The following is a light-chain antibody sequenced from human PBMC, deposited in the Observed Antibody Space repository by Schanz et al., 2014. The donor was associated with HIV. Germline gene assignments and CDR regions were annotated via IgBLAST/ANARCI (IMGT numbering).Light chain of an antibody. Sequence: DIQMTQSPSTLSASVGDRVTITCRASQSISIWLAWYQQKPGKAPNPLIYQASTLKIGVPSRFSGSGSGTEFTLTISSLQPDDFATYYCQQYDRSSWTFGLGTKVETK. CDR3: QQYDRSSWT. V-gene: IGKV1-5*03. J-gene: IGKJ1*01. CDR2: QAS. CDR1: QSISIW.